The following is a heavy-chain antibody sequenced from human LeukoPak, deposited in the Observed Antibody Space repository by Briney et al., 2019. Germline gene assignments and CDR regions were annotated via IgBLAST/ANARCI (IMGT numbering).Heavy chain of an antibody. V-gene: IGHV4-39*01. CDR2: IYYSGST. D-gene: IGHD3-10*01. Sequence: SETLSLTCTVSGGSISSSSYYWGWIRQPPGKGLEWIGSIYYSGSTYYNPSLKSRVTIYVDTSTKQFSLKLSSVTAADTAVYYCCRAAPMGRGPLVEYLGPGTLVTVSS. CDR1: GGSISSSSYY. J-gene: IGHJ4*01. CDR3: CRAAPMGRGPLVEY.